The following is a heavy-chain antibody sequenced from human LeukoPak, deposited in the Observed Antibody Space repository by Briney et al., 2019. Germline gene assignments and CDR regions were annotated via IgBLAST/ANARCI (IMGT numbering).Heavy chain of an antibody. V-gene: IGHV4-59*08. CDR1: GGSINSYY. J-gene: IGHJ4*02. Sequence: SETLSLTCTVSGGSINSYYWSWIRQPPGKGLEWIGYLFYSGSTDYNPSLKNRVSISVDTSKNQLSLKLRSVTAADTAVYYCARLRFYDFDYWGQGTLVTVSS. CDR2: LFYSGST. CDR3: ARLRFYDFDY. D-gene: IGHD3-3*01.